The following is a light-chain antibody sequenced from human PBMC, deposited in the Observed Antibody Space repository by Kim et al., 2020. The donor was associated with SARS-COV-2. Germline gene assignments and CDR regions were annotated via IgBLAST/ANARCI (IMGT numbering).Light chain of an antibody. V-gene: IGKV3-15*01. CDR2: GAS. CDR3: QQYNNWPHS. J-gene: IGKJ2*03. Sequence: SVSPGERVTLSCGASQSVSSNLAWYRQIPGQAPTLLVYGASTRATGMPARFSGSGSGTEFTLTISSLQSEDFAFYYCQQYNNWPHSFGQGTKLEI. CDR1: QSVSSN.